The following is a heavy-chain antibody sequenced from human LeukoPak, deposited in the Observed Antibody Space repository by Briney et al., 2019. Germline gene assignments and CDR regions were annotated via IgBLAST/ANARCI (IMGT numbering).Heavy chain of an antibody. V-gene: IGHV4-34*01. CDR1: GGSFSGYY. CDR3: ARGQGLAVATR. CDR2: INHSGST. Sequence: PSETLSLTCAVYGGSFSGYYWSWIRQPPGKGLEWIGEINHSGSTNYNPSLKSRVTISVDTSEKQFSLKLSSVTAADTAVYYCARGQGLAVATRWGQGTLVIVSS. D-gene: IGHD6-19*01. J-gene: IGHJ4*02.